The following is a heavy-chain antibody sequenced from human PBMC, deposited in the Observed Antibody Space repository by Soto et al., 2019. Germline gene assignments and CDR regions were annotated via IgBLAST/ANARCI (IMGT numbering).Heavy chain of an antibody. Sequence: VGSLRLSCAASGFTVSSNYMSWVRQAPGKGLEWVSVIYSGGSTYYADSVKGRFTISRDNSKNTLYLQMNSLRAEDTAVYYCARDQVLRYFDWLPETYYYYGMDVWGQGTTVTVSS. J-gene: IGHJ6*02. D-gene: IGHD3-9*01. CDR2: IYSGGST. V-gene: IGHV3-53*01. CDR1: GFTVSSNY. CDR3: ARDQVLRYFDWLPETYYYYGMDV.